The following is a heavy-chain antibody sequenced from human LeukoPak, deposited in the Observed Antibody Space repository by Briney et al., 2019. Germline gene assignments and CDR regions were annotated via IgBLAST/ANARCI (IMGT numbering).Heavy chain of an antibody. V-gene: IGHV3-23*01. CDR1: GFTFSSYA. J-gene: IGHJ4*02. CDR2: ISGSGDNT. CDR3: AKGSYYDSSGSFYLDY. Sequence: GGSLRLSRAASGFTFSSYAMSWVRQAPGKGLEWVSGISGSGDNTYYADSVKGRFTISRDNSKNTLYVQVNSLGTEDTAAYYCAKGSYYDSSGSFYLDYWGQGTLVTVSS. D-gene: IGHD3-22*01.